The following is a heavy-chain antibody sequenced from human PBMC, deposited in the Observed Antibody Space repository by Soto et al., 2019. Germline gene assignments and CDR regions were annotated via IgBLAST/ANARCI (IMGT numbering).Heavy chain of an antibody. CDR2: IYYSGST. Sequence: PSETLSLTCTVSGRSISSGGFYWSWIRQHPGKGLEWIGYIYYSGSTYYNPSLKSRVTISVDTSKNQSSLKLSSVTAADTAVYYCARGQAIANSYYYYYIDYWGKGTTVTVSS. D-gene: IGHD2-21*01. CDR1: GRSISSGGFY. V-gene: IGHV4-31*03. J-gene: IGHJ6*03. CDR3: ARGQAIANSYYYYYIDY.